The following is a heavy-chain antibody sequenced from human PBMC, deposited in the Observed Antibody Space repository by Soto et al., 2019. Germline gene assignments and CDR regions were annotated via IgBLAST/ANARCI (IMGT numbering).Heavy chain of an antibody. V-gene: IGHV1-18*04. CDR2: ISASNGNT. J-gene: IGHJ3*02. CDR3: TRHAFDI. Sequence: QVQLVQSGAEVKKPGSSVKVSCKASGYMFSGYGISWVRQAPGQGLEWMGWISASNGNTDYAQKFQGRVTMTTDTSTSTAYMELRSLRSDDTAVYYCTRHAFDIWGQGTMVTVSS. CDR1: GYMFSGYG.